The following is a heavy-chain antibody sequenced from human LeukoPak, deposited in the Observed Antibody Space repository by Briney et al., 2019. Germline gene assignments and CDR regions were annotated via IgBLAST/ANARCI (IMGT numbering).Heavy chain of an antibody. J-gene: IGHJ4*01. Sequence: GTSLRLPCAASEFSFSIFAMHWVRQAPGKGLEWVSAISFDGRDTYYPDSVKGRFTISRDNSKNTLSLQMNSLRPDDTAVYYCVRDFRDFWSGYPAFDYWGHGAVVSVSS. D-gene: IGHD3-3*01. CDR1: EFSFSIFA. CDR3: VRDFRDFWSGYPAFDY. CDR2: ISFDGRDT. V-gene: IGHV3-30*04.